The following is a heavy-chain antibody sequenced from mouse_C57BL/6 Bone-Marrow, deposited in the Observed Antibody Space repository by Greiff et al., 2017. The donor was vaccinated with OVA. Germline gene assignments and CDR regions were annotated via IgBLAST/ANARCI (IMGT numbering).Heavy chain of an antibody. CDR3: ARPNYSNAFAY. Sequence: EVQRVESGGGLVKPGGSLKLSCAASGFTFSDYGIHWVRQAPEKGLEWVAYISSGSSTIYYADTVKGRFTISRDNAKNTLFLQMTSLRSEDTAMYYCARPNYSNAFAYWGQGTLVTVSA. CDR2: ISSGSSTI. J-gene: IGHJ3*01. CDR1: GFTFSDYG. V-gene: IGHV5-17*01. D-gene: IGHD2-5*01.